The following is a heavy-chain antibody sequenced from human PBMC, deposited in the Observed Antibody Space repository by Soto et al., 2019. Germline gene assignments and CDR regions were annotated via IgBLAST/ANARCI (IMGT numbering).Heavy chain of an antibody. J-gene: IGHJ3*02. CDR2: ISAYNGNT. CDR1: GYTFTSYG. V-gene: IGHV1-18*01. CDR3: ARDYYYDSSGYYLNDAFDI. D-gene: IGHD3-22*01. Sequence: GASVKVSCKASGYTFTSYGISWVRQAPGQGLEWMGWISAYNGNTNYAQKLQGRVTMTTDTSTSTAYMELRSLRSDDTAVYYCARDYYYDSSGYYLNDAFDIWGQGTMVTVSS.